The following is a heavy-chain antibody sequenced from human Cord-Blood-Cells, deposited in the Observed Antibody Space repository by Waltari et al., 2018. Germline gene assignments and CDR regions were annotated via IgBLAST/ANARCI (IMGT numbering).Heavy chain of an antibody. Sequence: QLQLQESGPGLVKPSETLSLTCTVSAGSLSSSSYYWGWIRQPPGTGLEWIGSIYYSGSTYYNPSLKSRVTISVDTSKNQFSLKLSSVTAADTAVYYCARLYYYDSSGYYYYYYGMDVWGQGTTVTVSS. J-gene: IGHJ6*02. CDR3: ARLYYYDSSGYYYYYYGMDV. D-gene: IGHD3-22*01. CDR1: AGSLSSSSYY. CDR2: IYYSGST. V-gene: IGHV4-39*01.